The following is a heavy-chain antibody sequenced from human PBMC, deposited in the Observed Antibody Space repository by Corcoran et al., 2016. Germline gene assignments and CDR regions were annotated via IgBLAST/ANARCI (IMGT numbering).Heavy chain of an antibody. CDR3: ASIGYGGNSFEADY. CDR1: GGSFSGYY. Sequence: QVQLQQWGAGLLKPSETLSLTCAVYGGSFSGYYWSWIRQPPGKGLEWIGEINHSGSTNYNPSLKSRVTISVDTSKNQFSLKLSSVTAADTAVYYCASIGYGGNSFEADYWGQGTLVTVSS. D-gene: IGHD4-17*01. CDR2: INHSGST. V-gene: IGHV4-34*01. J-gene: IGHJ4*02.